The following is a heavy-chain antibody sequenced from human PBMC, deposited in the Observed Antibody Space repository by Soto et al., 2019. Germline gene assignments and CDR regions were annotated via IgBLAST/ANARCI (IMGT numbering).Heavy chain of an antibody. J-gene: IGHJ5*02. D-gene: IGHD3-9*01. CDR2: IIPIFGTA. V-gene: IGHV1-69*13. CDR3: ARDTTNYDILTGYSPNWFDP. CDR1: GGTFSSYA. Sequence: EASVKVSCKASGGTFSSYAISWVRQAPGQGLEWMGGIIPIFGTANYAQKFQGRVTITADESTSTAYMELSSLRSEDTAVYYCARDTTNYDILTGYSPNWFDPWGQGTLVTVSS.